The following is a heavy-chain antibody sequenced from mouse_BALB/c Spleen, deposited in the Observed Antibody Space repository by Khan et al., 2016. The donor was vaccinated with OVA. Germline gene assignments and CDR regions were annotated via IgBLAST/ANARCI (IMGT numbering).Heavy chain of an antibody. V-gene: IGHV1S135*01. CDR2: IDPFNDDT. CDR1: GYSFTTYY. J-gene: IGHJ3*01. Sequence: VQLQQSGPELMKPGASVKISCKASGYSFTTYYIHWVKQSHGKSLEWIGYIDPFNDDTNYNQKFKGKATLTVDKSSSTAYMHLSSLTSEDSAVYYCARHGSSSWFADWGQGTLVTVSA. CDR3: ARHGSSSWFAD. D-gene: IGHD1-1*01.